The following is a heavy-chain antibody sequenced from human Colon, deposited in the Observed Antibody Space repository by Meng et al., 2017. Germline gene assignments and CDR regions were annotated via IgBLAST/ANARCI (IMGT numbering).Heavy chain of an antibody. J-gene: IGHJ5*02. CDR2: IDHFGIS. CDR1: GGSFSGFY. Sequence: QVQLKQGGAGLLKPSETLALNCAVSGGSFSGFYWSWIRQPPGKGLEWIGEIDHFGISNYNSSLKGRLTMSVDTSKKQISLTLTSVTAADTAVYYCATGLRHGDWFDPWGPGTLVTVSS. D-gene: IGHD4-17*01. CDR3: ATGLRHGDWFDP. V-gene: IGHV4-34*02.